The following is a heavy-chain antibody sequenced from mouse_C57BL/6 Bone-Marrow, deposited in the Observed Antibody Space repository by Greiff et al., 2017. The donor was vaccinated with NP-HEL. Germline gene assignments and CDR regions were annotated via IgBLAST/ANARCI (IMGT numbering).Heavy chain of an antibody. CDR2: ISSGGSYT. Sequence: EVQRVESGGDLVKPGGSLKLSCAASGFTFSSYGMSWVRQTPDKRLEWVATISSGGSYTYYPDSVKGRFPISRDNAKNTLYLQMSSLKSEDTAMYYCARQGYYDYDDYAMDYWGQGTSVTVSS. J-gene: IGHJ4*01. CDR3: ARQGYYDYDDYAMDY. CDR1: GFTFSSYG. D-gene: IGHD2-4*01. V-gene: IGHV5-6*01.